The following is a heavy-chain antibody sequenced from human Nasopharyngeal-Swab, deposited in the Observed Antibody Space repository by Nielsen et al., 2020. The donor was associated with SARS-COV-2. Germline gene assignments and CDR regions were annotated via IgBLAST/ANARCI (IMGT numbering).Heavy chain of an antibody. Sequence: SVKVSCKASGGTFSSYAISWVRQAPGQGLEWMGGIIPNFGTANYAQKFQGRVTITADESTSTAYMELSSLRSEDTAVYYCARGDGDWNDFLFDYWGQGTLVTVSS. J-gene: IGHJ4*02. CDR2: IIPNFGTA. V-gene: IGHV1-69*13. CDR1: GGTFSSYA. CDR3: ARGDGDWNDFLFDY. D-gene: IGHD1-1*01.